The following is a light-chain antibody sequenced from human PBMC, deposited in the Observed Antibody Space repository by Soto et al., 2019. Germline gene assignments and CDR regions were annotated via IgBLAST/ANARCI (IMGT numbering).Light chain of an antibody. J-gene: IGLJ1*01. CDR1: SSDVGYYDY. Sequence: QSVLTQPPSASGFPGQSVTISCTGTSSDVGYYDYVSWYQQHPGKAPKLVIYEVTKRPSGVPDRVSASKSGNTASLTVSGLRAEDEADYYCSSYEGSNNFVFGSGTKV. CDR3: SSYEGSNNFV. V-gene: IGLV2-8*01. CDR2: EVT.